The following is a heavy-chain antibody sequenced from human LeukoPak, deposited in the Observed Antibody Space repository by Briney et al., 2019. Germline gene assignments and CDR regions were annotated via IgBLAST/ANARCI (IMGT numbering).Heavy chain of an antibody. CDR3: ARGSTYYDILTGYQERAYFDY. CDR1: GYTFTGYY. D-gene: IGHD3-9*01. CDR2: INPNSGGT. V-gene: IGHV1-2*06. Sequence: ASVKVSCKASGYTFTGYYMHWVRQAPGQGLEWMGRINPNSGGTNYAQKFQGRVTMTRDTSISTVYMELSRLRSDDTAVYYCARGSTYYDILTGYQERAYFDYWGQGTLVTVSS. J-gene: IGHJ4*02.